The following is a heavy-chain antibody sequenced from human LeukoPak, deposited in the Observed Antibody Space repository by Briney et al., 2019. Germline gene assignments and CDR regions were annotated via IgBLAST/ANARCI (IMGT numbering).Heavy chain of an antibody. CDR2: IRRKTDGETT. Sequence: GGSLRLSCAASGFTVDSNYLSWVRQAPGKGLEWVGRIRRKTDGETTDHAAPVKGRFTISRDDSKNTLYLQMNSLKTEDTAVYYCVTDLVIKGYFDYWGQGALVTVSS. D-gene: IGHD2-21*01. J-gene: IGHJ4*02. CDR1: GFTVDSNY. V-gene: IGHV3-15*01. CDR3: VTDLVIKGYFDY.